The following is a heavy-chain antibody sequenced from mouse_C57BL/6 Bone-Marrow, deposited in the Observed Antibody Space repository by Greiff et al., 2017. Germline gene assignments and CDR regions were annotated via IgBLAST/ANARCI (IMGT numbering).Heavy chain of an antibody. V-gene: IGHV3-6*01. J-gene: IGHJ2*01. Sequence: EVKLVESGPGLVKPSQSLSLTCSVTGYSITSGYYWNWIRQFPGNKLEWMGYISYDGSNNYNPSLKNRISITRDTSKNQFFLKLNSVTTEDTATYYCARRGITTVYWGQGTTLTVSS. CDR3: ARRGITTVY. CDR2: ISYDGSN. CDR1: GYSITSGYY. D-gene: IGHD1-1*01.